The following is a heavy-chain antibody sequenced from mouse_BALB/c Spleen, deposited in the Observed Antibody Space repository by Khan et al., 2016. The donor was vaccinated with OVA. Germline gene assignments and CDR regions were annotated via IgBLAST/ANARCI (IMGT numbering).Heavy chain of an antibody. V-gene: IGHV3-2*02. CDR2: INYSGST. D-gene: IGHD2-3*01. CDR1: GYSITSDYA. CDR3: ARDGSRYNYAMDY. Sequence: EVQLVESGPGLVNPSQSLSLTCTVTGYSITSDYAWNWIRRFPGNKLEWMGYINYSGSTNYNPALKSRISITRDTSKNQFFLQLNSVTTEDTATYYCARDGSRYNYAMDYWGQGTSVTVSS. J-gene: IGHJ4*01.